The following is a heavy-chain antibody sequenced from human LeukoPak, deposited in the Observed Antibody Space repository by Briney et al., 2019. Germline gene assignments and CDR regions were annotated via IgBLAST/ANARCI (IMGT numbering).Heavy chain of an antibody. J-gene: IGHJ3*01. CDR2: IYGGGST. Sequence: GGSLRLSCAASGVTVSSTDMSWVRQAPGKGLEWVSVIYGGGSTYNADSVKGRFPISRDNSKNTLFLQMNSLRAEDTAVYYCARASKVEAFDVWGQGTMVTVSS. D-gene: IGHD2-15*01. CDR1: GVTVSSTD. V-gene: IGHV3-66*01. CDR3: ARASKVEAFDV.